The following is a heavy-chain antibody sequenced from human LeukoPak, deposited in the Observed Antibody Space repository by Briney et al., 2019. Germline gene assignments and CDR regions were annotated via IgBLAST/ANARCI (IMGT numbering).Heavy chain of an antibody. CDR1: GFTFSGYN. V-gene: IGHV3-48*01. CDR3: VRPILGALHY. D-gene: IGHD1-26*01. J-gene: IGHJ4*02. Sequence: GGSLRLSCAASGFTFSGYNMNWVRQAPGKGLEWVSYISSTTSTIYYADSVKGRFTISRDNARNSLYLQMNSLRAEDTAVYYCVRPILGALHYWGQGTLVTVSS. CDR2: ISSTTSTI.